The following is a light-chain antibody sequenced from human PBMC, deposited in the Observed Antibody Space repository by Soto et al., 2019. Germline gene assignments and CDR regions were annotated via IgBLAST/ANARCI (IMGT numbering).Light chain of an antibody. Sequence: QSVLTPSPSASATPGQRVTISCSGSYSNIGGNSVNWFQQLPRSAPKLLIYADSQRPSGVPDRFSGSKSGTSASLAISGLQSEDEADYYCAAWDDGMRAWVFGGGTKLTVL. V-gene: IGLV1-44*01. CDR3: AAWDDGMRAWV. J-gene: IGLJ3*02. CDR2: ADS. CDR1: YSNIGGNS.